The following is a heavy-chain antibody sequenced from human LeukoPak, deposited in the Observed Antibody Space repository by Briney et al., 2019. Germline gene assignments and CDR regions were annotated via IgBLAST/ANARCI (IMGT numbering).Heavy chain of an antibody. J-gene: IGHJ6*02. CDR2: ISSISTYT. CDR3: ARDYYGSGILHGMDV. D-gene: IGHD3-10*01. V-gene: IGHV3-21*01. CDR1: GFIFSNYG. Sequence: GGSLRFSCAASGFIFSNYGMIWVRQAPGKGPEWVSSISSISTYTHYADSVKGRFIISRDNAENSLFLQMNSLRAEDTAVYYCARDYYGSGILHGMDVWGRGTTVTVSS.